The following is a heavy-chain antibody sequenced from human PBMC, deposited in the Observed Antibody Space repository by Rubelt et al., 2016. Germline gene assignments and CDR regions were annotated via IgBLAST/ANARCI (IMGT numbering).Heavy chain of an antibody. CDR2: ISYDGSHK. V-gene: IGHV3-30*04. Sequence: VPLVESGGGLVQPGGSLRLSCAASGFTFSSYAMHWVRQAPGKGLEWVAVISYDGSHKYYADSVKGRFTLCRDKSKNTLYLERNSLRTEDTAVYYWARPWGYLGKGTLVTVSS. J-gene: IGHJ4*02. D-gene: IGHD7-27*01. CDR1: GFTFSSYA. CDR3: ARPWGY.